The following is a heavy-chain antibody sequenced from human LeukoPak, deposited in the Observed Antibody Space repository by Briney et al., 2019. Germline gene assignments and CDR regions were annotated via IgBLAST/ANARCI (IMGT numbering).Heavy chain of an antibody. CDR2: INPSGGST. Sequence: AAVKVCCKASGYSFTSYYMHWVRQAPGQGLEWMGLINPSGGSTNYAQKFQGRVTMTRDMSTSTVYMELSSLRSEDTAVYYCAILGLYDTSGYYQSFDYWGQGTLVTVSS. D-gene: IGHD3-22*01. V-gene: IGHV1-46*01. J-gene: IGHJ4*02. CDR1: GYSFTSYY. CDR3: AILGLYDTSGYYQSFDY.